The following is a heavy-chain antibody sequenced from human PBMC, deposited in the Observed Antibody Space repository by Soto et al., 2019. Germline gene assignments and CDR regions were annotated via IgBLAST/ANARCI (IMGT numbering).Heavy chain of an antibody. Sequence: SETLSLTCTVSGGSISSSSYYWGWIRQPPGKGLEWIGSIYYSGSTYYNPSLKSRVTISVDTSKNQFSLKLSSVTAADTAVYYCVVRGVIIGYYFDYWGQGTLVTVS. J-gene: IGHJ4*02. CDR3: VVRGVIIGYYFDY. V-gene: IGHV4-39*01. D-gene: IGHD3-10*02. CDR2: IYYSGST. CDR1: GGSISSSSYY.